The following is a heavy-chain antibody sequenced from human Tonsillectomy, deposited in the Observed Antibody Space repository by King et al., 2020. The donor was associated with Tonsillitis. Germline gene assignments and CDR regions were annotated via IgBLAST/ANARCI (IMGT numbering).Heavy chain of an antibody. J-gene: IGHJ4*02. Sequence: QLQESGPGLVKPSETLSLTCTVSGGSISSYYWSWIRQPPGKGLEWIGYIYYGGSTNYNPSLKSRVTISVDTSKNQFSLKLSSVTAADTAVYYCARRASSSSWYYFDYWGQGTLVTVSS. V-gene: IGHV4-59*08. CDR1: GGSISSYY. CDR3: ARRASSSSWYYFDY. D-gene: IGHD6-13*01. CDR2: IYYGGST.